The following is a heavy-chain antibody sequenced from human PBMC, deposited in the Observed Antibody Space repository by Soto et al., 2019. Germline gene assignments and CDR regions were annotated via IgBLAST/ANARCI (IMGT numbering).Heavy chain of an antibody. D-gene: IGHD3-10*01. Sequence: EVQLVESGGGLVKPGGSLRLSCVVSGFTFSSYSMNWVRQAPGKGLEWVSSISSGSNYTYYADSVKGRFTISRDNAKNSVCLQMSSLRAEDTALYYCARDFKESQYYYYCMDVWGKGTTVTVSS. CDR3: ARDFKESQYYYYCMDV. CDR2: ISSGSNYT. J-gene: IGHJ6*03. CDR1: GFTFSSYS. V-gene: IGHV3-21*06.